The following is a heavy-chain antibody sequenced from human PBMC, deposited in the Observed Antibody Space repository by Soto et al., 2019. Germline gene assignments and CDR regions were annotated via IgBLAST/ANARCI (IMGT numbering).Heavy chain of an antibody. CDR1: GFTFSSYW. D-gene: IGHD6-6*01. V-gene: IGHV3-7*01. CDR2: IKQDGSEK. Sequence: GGSLRLSCAASGFTFSSYWMSWVRQAPGKGLEWVANIKQDGSEKYYVDSVKGRFTISRDNAKNSLYLQMNSLRAEDTAVYYCAGDLYEQLVRFDYWGQGALVTVSS. J-gene: IGHJ4*02. CDR3: AGDLYEQLVRFDY.